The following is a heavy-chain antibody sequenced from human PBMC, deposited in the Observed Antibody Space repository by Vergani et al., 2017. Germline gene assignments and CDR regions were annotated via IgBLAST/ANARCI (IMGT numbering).Heavy chain of an antibody. J-gene: IGHJ5*02. V-gene: IGHV6-1*01. CDR3: ARVTAVPGSIWFDP. CDR2: TYYRSKWSN. CDR1: GDSVTNNKTT. D-gene: IGHD6-19*01. Sequence: QVQLQQSGPGLVRPSQTLSLTCVISGDSVTNNKTTWNWIRQSPSRDLEWLGRTYYRSKWSNDYAESVKSRLTIDPDTSKNLFSLHLNSVTPEDTAVYYCARVTAVPGSIWFDPWGQGTLVTVSS.